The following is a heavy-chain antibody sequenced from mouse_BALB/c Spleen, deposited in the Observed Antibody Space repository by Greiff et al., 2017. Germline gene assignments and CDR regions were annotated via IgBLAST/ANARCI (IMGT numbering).Heavy chain of an antibody. D-gene: IGHD1-2*01. CDR3: AREGATALDY. V-gene: IGHV3-5*02. Sequence: EVKLQESGPGLVKPSQTVSLTCTVTGISITTGNYRWSWIRQFPGNKLEWIGYIYYSGTITYNPSLTSRTTITRDTSKNQFFLEMNSLTAEDTATYYCAREGATALDYWGQGTTLTVSS. CDR2: IYYSGTI. J-gene: IGHJ2*01. CDR1: GISITTGNYR.